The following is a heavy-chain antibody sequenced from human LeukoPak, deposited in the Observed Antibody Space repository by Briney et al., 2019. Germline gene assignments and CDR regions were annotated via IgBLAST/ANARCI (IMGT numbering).Heavy chain of an antibody. D-gene: IGHD6-13*01. CDR1: VAPSAVVMTT. V-gene: IGHV4-39*07. J-gene: IGHJ5*02. CDR3: ARGSRRYSARRNWFDP. Sequence: SETCPSPAVSLVAPSAVVMTTGALYARPQGRDWSGWGVFTGSSHYNPSLRSRATISVDTSKNQFSLKLSSVTAADTAVYYCARGSRRYSARRNWFDPWGQGTLVTVSS. CDR2: FTGSS.